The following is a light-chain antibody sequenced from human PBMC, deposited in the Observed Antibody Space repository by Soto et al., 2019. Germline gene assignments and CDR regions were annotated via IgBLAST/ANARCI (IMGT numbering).Light chain of an antibody. CDR2: GAS. Sequence: EVVLTQSPGTLSLSPGERATLSCRASQIVTINSLAWYQQKPGQPPRLLMYGASRRATGIPERFSGSGSGTDFTLTISRLEPEDFAVYYCHQYGRSPRTFGQGTKVDIK. CDR3: HQYGRSPRT. CDR1: QIVTINS. V-gene: IGKV3-20*01. J-gene: IGKJ1*01.